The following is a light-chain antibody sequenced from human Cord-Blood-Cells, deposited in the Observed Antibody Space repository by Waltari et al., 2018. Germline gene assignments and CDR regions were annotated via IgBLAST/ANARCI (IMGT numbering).Light chain of an antibody. CDR3: CSYAGSYTVV. V-gene: IGLV2-11*01. J-gene: IGLJ2*01. CDR1: SSDGGGSNY. Sequence: QSALTQPRPVSGSPGQSVTISCTGTSSDGGGSNYVSWYQQHPGKAPKLMIYDVSKRPSGVHDRFSVSKSGNTSSLTISGLQAEDEADYYCCSYAGSYTVVFGGGTKLTVL. CDR2: DVS.